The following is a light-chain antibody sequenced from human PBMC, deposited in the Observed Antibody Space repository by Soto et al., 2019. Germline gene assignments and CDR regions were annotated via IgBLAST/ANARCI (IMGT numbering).Light chain of an antibody. Sequence: DIQMTQSPSSLSASVGDRVTITCQASQDISNYLNWYQQKPGKAPKLLIYDASTLETGVPSRFSGSGSGTDFTFTISSLQPEDVATYYCQQYDNLLTFGGGTKVEIK. CDR2: DAS. CDR3: QQYDNLLT. CDR1: QDISNY. V-gene: IGKV1-33*01. J-gene: IGKJ4*01.